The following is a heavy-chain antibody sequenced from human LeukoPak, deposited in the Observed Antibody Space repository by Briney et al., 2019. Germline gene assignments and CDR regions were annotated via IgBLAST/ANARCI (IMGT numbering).Heavy chain of an antibody. J-gene: IGHJ4*02. D-gene: IGHD1-1*01. CDR2: ISGSGDTT. CDR3: AKSDERVPDTQLEPNFDY. Sequence: GGSLRLSCAASGFIFYDYALSWVRQAPGKGLESISIISGSGDTTYYADSVKGRFTISRDNSKNTLYLQMNSLRAEDTAVYYCAKSDERVPDTQLEPNFDYWGQGTLVTVSS. V-gene: IGHV3-23*01. CDR1: GFIFYDYA.